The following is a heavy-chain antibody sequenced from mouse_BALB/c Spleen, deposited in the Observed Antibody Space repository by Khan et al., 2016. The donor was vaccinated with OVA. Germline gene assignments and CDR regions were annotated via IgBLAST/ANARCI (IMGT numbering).Heavy chain of an antibody. CDR2: IDPYNGGT. J-gene: IGHJ3*01. D-gene: IGHD2-3*01. CDR1: GYAFTTYN. V-gene: IGHV1S135*01. CDR3: ARASDGYYPLAD. Sequence: VQLKESGPELVRPGASVKVSCKASGYAFTTYNMYWVKQSHGKSLEWIGYIDPYNGGTSYNQKFRDKATLTVDKSSSTAYMHLNSLTSEDSTVYYCARASDGYYPLADRGQGTLVTVSA.